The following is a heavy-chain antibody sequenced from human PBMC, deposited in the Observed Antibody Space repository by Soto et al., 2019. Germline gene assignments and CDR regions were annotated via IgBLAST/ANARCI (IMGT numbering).Heavy chain of an antibody. CDR1: GYTFANYG. CDR2: ISEHNTVT. Sequence: QVQLVQSGAEVKKPGASVKVSCKASGYTFANYGISWVRQAPGQGLEWMGWISEHNTVTNYAQKFQDRVTVTTDTSTSTAYMELRSLRSDDTAMYYCARDRSNSEYWGQGTLVTVSS. CDR3: ARDRSNSEY. D-gene: IGHD6-13*01. V-gene: IGHV1-18*01. J-gene: IGHJ4*02.